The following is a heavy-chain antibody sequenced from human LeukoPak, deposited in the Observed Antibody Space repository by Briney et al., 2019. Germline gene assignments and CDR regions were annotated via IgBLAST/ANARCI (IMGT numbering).Heavy chain of an antibody. CDR3: AAYYYDSSGYYYFDY. J-gene: IGHJ4*02. CDR2: IYHSGST. D-gene: IGHD3-22*01. V-gene: IGHV4-38-2*02. CDR1: GYSISSGYY. Sequence: PSETLSLTCTVSGYSISSGYYWGWIRQPPGKGLEWIGSIYHSGSTYYNPSLKSRVTISVDTSKNQFSLKLSSVTAADTAVYYCAAYYYDSSGYYYFDYWGQGTLVTVSS.